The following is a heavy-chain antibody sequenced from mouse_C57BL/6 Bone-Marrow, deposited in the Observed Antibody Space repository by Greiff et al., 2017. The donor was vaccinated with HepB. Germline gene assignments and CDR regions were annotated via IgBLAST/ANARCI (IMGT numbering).Heavy chain of an antibody. CDR3: VRQGLRVDY. D-gene: IGHD1-3*01. J-gene: IGHJ4*01. CDR2: IRSKSNNYAT. V-gene: IGHV10-1*01. Sequence: EVQGVESGGGLVQPKGSLKLSCAASGFSFNTYAMNWVRQAPGKGLEWVARIRSKSNNYATYYADSVKDRFTISRDDSESMLYLQMNNLKTEDTAMYYCVRQGLRVDYWGQGTSVTVSS. CDR1: GFSFNTYA.